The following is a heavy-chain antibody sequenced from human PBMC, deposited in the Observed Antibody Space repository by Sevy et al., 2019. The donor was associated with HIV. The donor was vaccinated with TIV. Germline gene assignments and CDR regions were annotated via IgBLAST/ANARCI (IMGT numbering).Heavy chain of an antibody. V-gene: IGHV4-61*02. CDR3: AGRIAVAAFDY. CDR1: GGSLSSSSYY. J-gene: IGHJ4*02. CDR2: IYTSGST. D-gene: IGHD6-19*01. Sequence: SETLSLTCTVSGGSLSSSSYYWNWIRQPAGRGLEWIGRIYTSGSTNYNPSLKSRVTMSVDTSKNQFSLKLSSVTAADTAVYYCAGRIAVAAFDYWGQGNLVTVSS.